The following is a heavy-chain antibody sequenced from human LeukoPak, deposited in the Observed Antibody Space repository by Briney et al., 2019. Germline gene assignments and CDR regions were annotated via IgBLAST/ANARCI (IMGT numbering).Heavy chain of an antibody. V-gene: IGHV3-21*01. D-gene: IGHD2-21*02. CDR2: ISISSNK. Sequence: PGGSLRLSCAASGFTFSRYSMNWVRQAPGKGLEWVSSISISSNKYYPDSLKGRFTISRDNSKNTLYLQMNSLRAEDTAVYYCAKGQHIVVVTAILGSLDVWGKGTTVTISS. CDR3: AKGQHIVVVTAILGSLDV. CDR1: GFTFSRYS. J-gene: IGHJ6*04.